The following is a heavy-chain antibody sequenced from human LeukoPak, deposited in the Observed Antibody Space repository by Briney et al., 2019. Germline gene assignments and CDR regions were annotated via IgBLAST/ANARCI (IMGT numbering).Heavy chain of an antibody. D-gene: IGHD2-15*01. CDR3: AQADRYYYYMDV. V-gene: IGHV1-69*05. CDR1: GGTFSSYA. CDR2: IIPIFGTA. J-gene: IGHJ6*03. Sequence: ASVKVTCKASGGTFSSYAISWVRQAPGQGLEWMGGIIPIFGTANYAQKFQGRVTITTDESTSTAYMELSSLRSEDTAVYYCAQADRYYYYMDVWGKGTTVTVSS.